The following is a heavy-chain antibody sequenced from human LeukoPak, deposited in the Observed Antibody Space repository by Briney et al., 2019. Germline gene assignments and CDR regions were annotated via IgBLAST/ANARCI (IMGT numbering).Heavy chain of an antibody. CDR1: GFTFSNHS. J-gene: IGHJ5*02. CDR2: ISDTSSAI. Sequence: GGSLRLPCAASGFTFSNHSMNRVRQAPGKGLEWVSYISDTSSAIYYADSVKGRFTISRDNAKNSLYLQMNSLRVEDTAAYYCVRGLAWGQGTLVAVSS. CDR3: VRGLA. V-gene: IGHV3-48*01.